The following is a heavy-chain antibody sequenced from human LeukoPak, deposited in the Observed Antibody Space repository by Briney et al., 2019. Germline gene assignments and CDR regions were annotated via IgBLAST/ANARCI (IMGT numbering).Heavy chain of an antibody. CDR2: IKQDGGET. V-gene: IGHV3-7*03. D-gene: IGHD5-12*01. CDR3: AKDRVPKDIVATIGAFDI. CDR1: GFPFSSYW. Sequence: GGSLRLSCAASGFPFSSYWMAWVRQAPGKGLEWVASIKQDGGETFYVDSVKGRFTISRDNAKNSLYLQMNSLRAEDTALYYCAKDRVPKDIVATIGAFDIWGQGTLVTVSS. J-gene: IGHJ4*02.